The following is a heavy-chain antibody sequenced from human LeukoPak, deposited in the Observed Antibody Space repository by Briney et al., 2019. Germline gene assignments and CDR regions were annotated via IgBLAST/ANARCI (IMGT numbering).Heavy chain of an antibody. CDR2: IRGRGGST. D-gene: IGHD5-18*01. Sequence: GGSLRLSCAASGFTFSSYAMSWVRQAPGKGLEWVSAIRGRGGSTYYADSVKGRFTISRDNSKNTLYLQMNRLRAEDTAVYYCAKDLLRNTAMVTGYYYYYYMDVWGKGTTVTVSS. CDR1: GFTFSSYA. J-gene: IGHJ6*03. V-gene: IGHV3-23*01. CDR3: AKDLLRNTAMVTGYYYYYYMDV.